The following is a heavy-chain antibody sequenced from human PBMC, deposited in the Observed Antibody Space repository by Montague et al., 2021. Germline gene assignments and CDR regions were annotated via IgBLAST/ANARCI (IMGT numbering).Heavy chain of an antibody. CDR2: IYPDDSDT. CDR1: GYSFTSYW. Sequence: QSVAEVKTPGESLKISCKGSGYSFTSYWIGWVRQMPGKGLEWMGSIYPDDSDTRYSPSFQGQVTISADKSISTAYLQWSSLKASDTAIYYCARSHGRQLYFDDWDQGTLVTVSS. J-gene: IGHJ4*02. V-gene: IGHV5-51*01. CDR3: ARSHGRQLYFDD. D-gene: IGHD5-18*01.